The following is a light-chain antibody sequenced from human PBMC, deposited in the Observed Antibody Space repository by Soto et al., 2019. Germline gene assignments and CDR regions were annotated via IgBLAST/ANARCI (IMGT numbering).Light chain of an antibody. CDR2: LNSDGSH. CDR3: QTWGSGIVV. CDR1: SGHSNYA. J-gene: IGLJ2*01. Sequence: QLVLTQSPSASASLGASVKLTCTLSSGHSNYAIAWHQQQSEKGPRYLRKLNSDGSHSKGDGIPDRFSGSSSGAERYLTISRRQSEDEADYYCQTWGSGIVVFGGGTKLTVL. V-gene: IGLV4-69*01.